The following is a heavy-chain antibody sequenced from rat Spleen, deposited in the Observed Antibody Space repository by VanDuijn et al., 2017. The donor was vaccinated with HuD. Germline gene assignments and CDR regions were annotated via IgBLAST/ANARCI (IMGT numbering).Heavy chain of an antibody. Sequence: EVQLVESGGGPVQPGRSLRLSCAASGFTFSDFPMAWVRQTPQKGLEWVATISSVNFNTYYPDSVKGRFTISRDNAKSTLYRQMDSLGSEDTATYYCTKQGTGTYWHFDFWGPGTMVTVSS. CDR2: ISSVNFNT. J-gene: IGHJ1*01. D-gene: IGHD5-1*01. CDR1: GFTFSDFP. CDR3: TKQGTGTYWHFDF. V-gene: IGHV5-7*01.